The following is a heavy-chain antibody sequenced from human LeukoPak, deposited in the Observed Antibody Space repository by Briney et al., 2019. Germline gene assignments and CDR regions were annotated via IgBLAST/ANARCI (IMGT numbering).Heavy chain of an antibody. CDR1: GSTFSTYG. J-gene: IGHJ4*02. CDR2: IWNDGSIR. Sequence: TGRSLRLSCAASGSTFSTYGLHWVRQAPGKGLEWVAVIWNDGSIRYYADSVKGRFTISRDNSKNTLYLQMNSLRAEDTAVYYCARASGSYDYWGQGTLVTVSS. CDR3: ARASGSYDY. V-gene: IGHV3-33*01. D-gene: IGHD1-26*01.